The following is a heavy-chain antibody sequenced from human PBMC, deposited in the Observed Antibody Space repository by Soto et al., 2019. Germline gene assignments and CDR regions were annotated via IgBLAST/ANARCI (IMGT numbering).Heavy chain of an antibody. J-gene: IGHJ4*02. D-gene: IGHD3-22*01. Sequence: QVQLVQSGAEVKKPGSSVKFSCKASGGTFSSYTISWVRQAPGQGLEWMGRIIPILGIANYAQKFQGRVTITADKSTSTAYIELSSLRSEDTAVYYCERVADYYDGDYWGQGTLVTVSS. CDR2: IIPILGIA. CDR3: ERVADYYDGDY. V-gene: IGHV1-69*02. CDR1: GGTFSSYT.